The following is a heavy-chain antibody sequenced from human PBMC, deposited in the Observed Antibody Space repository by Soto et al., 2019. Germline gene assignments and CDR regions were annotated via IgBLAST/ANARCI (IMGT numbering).Heavy chain of an antibody. V-gene: IGHV4-30-4*01. Sequence: SETLSLTCTVSGGSISSGDYYWSWIRQPPGKGLEWIEYIYYSGSTYYNPSLKSRVTISVDTSKNQFSLKLSSVTAADTAVYYCARANRFLEWPRFDPWGQGTLVTVSS. CDR2: IYYSGST. J-gene: IGHJ5*02. CDR3: ARANRFLEWPRFDP. D-gene: IGHD3-3*01. CDR1: GGSISSGDYY.